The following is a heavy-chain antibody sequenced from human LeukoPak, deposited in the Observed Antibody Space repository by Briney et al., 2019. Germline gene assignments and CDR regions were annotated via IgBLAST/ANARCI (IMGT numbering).Heavy chain of an antibody. Sequence: SETLSLTCAVYGGSFSGYYWSWIRQPPGKGLERIGEINHSGSTNYNPSLKSRVTISVDTSKNQFSLKLSSVTAADTAVYYCATRRGYSYGSGDNWFDPWGQGTLVTVSS. CDR2: INHSGST. D-gene: IGHD5-18*01. J-gene: IGHJ5*02. CDR3: ATRRGYSYGSGDNWFDP. CDR1: GGSFSGYY. V-gene: IGHV4-34*01.